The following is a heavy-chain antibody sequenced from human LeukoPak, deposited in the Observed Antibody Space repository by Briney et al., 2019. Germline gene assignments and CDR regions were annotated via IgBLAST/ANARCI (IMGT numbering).Heavy chain of an antibody. V-gene: IGHV3-7*01. CDR3: ARDMGWQQFDQ. CDR1: RFTFRNYW. J-gene: IGHJ4*02. Sequence: GGSLRLSCVASRFTFRNYWMTWVRQAPGKGLERVANIKTDGGETYYTESVKGRFTISRDNARNSLYLQMNSLTVDDTAVYYCARDMGWQQFDQWGQGTLVTVSS. D-gene: IGHD5-24*01. CDR2: IKTDGGET.